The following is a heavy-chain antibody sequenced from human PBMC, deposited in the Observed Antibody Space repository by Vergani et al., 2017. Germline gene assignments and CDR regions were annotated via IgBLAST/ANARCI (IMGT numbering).Heavy chain of an antibody. CDR3: ARDRAIFGVVKPLGY. J-gene: IGHJ4*02. CDR1: GFTFSSYG. V-gene: IGHV3-30*03. D-gene: IGHD3-3*01. CDR2: ISYDGSNK. Sequence: QVQLVESGGGVVQPGRSLRLSCAASGFTFSSYGMHWVRQAPGKGLEWVAVISYDGSNKYYADSVKGRFTISRDNSKNTLYLQMNSLRAEDTAVYYCARDRAIFGVVKPLGYWGQGTLVTVSS.